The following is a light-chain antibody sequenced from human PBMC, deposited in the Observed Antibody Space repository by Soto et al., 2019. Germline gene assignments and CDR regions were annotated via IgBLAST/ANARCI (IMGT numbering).Light chain of an antibody. J-gene: IGKJ2*01. CDR3: EQYNNRPPAYT. V-gene: IGKV3D-15*03. CDR2: GAS. CDR1: QRISTN. Sequence: EIVMTQSPATLSVSTRDRATISCRASQRISTNLAWYQQKPGQAPRLLIFGASIRATGIRERFSGSGSGTGFTLTITILQSQDFAVYYCEQYNNRPPAYTFGQGTKVEIK.